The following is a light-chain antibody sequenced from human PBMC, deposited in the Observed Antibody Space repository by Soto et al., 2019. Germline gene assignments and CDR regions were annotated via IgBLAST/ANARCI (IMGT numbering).Light chain of an antibody. CDR2: GAS. V-gene: IGKV3-20*01. Sequence: EIALTQSPGTLSLSPGERATLSCRASQSVSSSYLAWYQQKPGQAPRLLIYGASSRATGIPDRFSGSGSGTDFPLTISRLEPEDFAVYYCQQYGRSPFAFGPGTKVDIK. CDR3: QQYGRSPFA. J-gene: IGKJ3*01. CDR1: QSVSSSY.